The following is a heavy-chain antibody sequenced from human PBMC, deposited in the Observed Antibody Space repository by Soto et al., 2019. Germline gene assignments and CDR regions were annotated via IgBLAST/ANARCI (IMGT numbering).Heavy chain of an antibody. CDR2: IIPIFGTA. Sequence: QVQLVQSGAEVKKPGSSVKVSCKASGGTFSSYAISWVRQAPGQGLKWMGGIIPIFGTANYAQKFQGRVTITADESTSTAYMELSSLRSEDTAVYYCARGGYSSSWEDWYGMDVWGQGTTVTVSS. J-gene: IGHJ6*02. CDR1: GGTFSSYA. CDR3: ARGGYSSSWEDWYGMDV. V-gene: IGHV1-69*12. D-gene: IGHD6-13*01.